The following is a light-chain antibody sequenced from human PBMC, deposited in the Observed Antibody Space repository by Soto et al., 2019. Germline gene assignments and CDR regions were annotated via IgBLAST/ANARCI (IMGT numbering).Light chain of an antibody. CDR1: QSVSSSY. CDR2: GAS. Sequence: EIVLTQSPGTLSLSPGERVTLSCRASQSVSSSYLAWYQQKPGQAPRLLIYGASSRATGIPDRFSGSGSGTDFTLTISRLEPEDFAVYYCQQYDSSPETFGQGTKVEIK. CDR3: QQYDSSPET. V-gene: IGKV3-20*01. J-gene: IGKJ1*01.